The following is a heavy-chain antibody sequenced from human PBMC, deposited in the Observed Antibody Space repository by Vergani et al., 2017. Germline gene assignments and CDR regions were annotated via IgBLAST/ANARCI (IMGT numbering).Heavy chain of an antibody. J-gene: IGHJ5*02. Sequence: QVQLVESGGGVVQPGGSLRLSCIASGFTFRIYVMHWVRQAPGKGLEWVAFIRYDGTKRFYGDSVKGRFTISRDNSQTTVFLQMNSLRADDSAVYYCARDYGSGPPQSRRLLYDIGWFDPWGQGTLVTVSS. CDR1: GFTFRIYV. V-gene: IGHV3-30*02. CDR2: IRYDGTKR. D-gene: IGHD3-16*01. CDR3: ARDYGSGPPQSRRLLYDIGWFDP.